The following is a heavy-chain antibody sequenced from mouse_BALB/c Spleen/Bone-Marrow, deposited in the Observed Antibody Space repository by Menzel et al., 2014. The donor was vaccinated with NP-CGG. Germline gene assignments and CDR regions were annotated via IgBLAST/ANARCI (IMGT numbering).Heavy chain of an antibody. Sequence: VKLVESGAELVRPGTSVKVSCKASGYAFTDYLMEWLKQGPGQGLEWIGVINPGSGSTNYNEKFKGKATFAADTSSNTAYMQLSSLTSEDSAVYYCARGGYYGPRFAFWGQGTLVTVSA. CDR3: ARGGYYGPRFAF. CDR1: GYAFTDYL. CDR2: INPGSGST. J-gene: IGHJ3*01. D-gene: IGHD1-2*01. V-gene: IGHV1-54*02.